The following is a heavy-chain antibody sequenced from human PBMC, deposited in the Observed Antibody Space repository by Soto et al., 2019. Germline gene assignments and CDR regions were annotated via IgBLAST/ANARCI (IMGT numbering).Heavy chain of an antibody. D-gene: IGHD3-22*01. V-gene: IGHV2-5*02. Sequence: SGPTLVNPTQTLTLTCTFSGFSLRDSTVSVGWVRQPPGRALEWLALIYWDDDTRFTPSLQNRLTVTKDTSKNQVVLTMTNVDPEDTGTYFCVHRGDYHDRSGFYHPSFDYCGQGTLVTVSS. CDR3: VHRGDYHDRSGFYHPSFDY. CDR1: GFSLRDSTVS. CDR2: IYWDDDT. J-gene: IGHJ4*02.